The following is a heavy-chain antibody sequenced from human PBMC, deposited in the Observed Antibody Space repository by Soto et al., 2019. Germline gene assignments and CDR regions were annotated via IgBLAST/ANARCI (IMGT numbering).Heavy chain of an antibody. CDR2: ISYDGSNK. V-gene: IGHV3-30*18. CDR1: GFTFSSYG. J-gene: IGHJ6*02. Sequence: QVQLVESGGGVVQPGRSLRLSCAASGFTFSSYGMHWVRQAPGKGLEWVAVISYDGSNKYYADSVKGRFTISRDNSKNTLYLKMNSLRAEDTAVYYCAKDLRYIAAAAKRTLRYYGMDVWGQGTTVTVSS. CDR3: AKDLRYIAAAAKRTLRYYGMDV. D-gene: IGHD6-13*01.